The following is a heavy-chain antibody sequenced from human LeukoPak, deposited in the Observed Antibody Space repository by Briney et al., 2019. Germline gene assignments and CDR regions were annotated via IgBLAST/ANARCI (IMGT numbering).Heavy chain of an antibody. J-gene: IGHJ4*02. D-gene: IGHD1-20*01. Sequence: GGSLRLSWAASGLTFSNCFMTWVRQGPGKGLEWVANIKPDGSEKYYMDSLKGRFTITRDNAKNSLYLQMNTLRAEDTAVYYCASGGYNWNRLDYWGQGTLVTVSS. V-gene: IGHV3-7*01. CDR1: GLTFSNCF. CDR3: ASGGYNWNRLDY. CDR2: IKPDGSEK.